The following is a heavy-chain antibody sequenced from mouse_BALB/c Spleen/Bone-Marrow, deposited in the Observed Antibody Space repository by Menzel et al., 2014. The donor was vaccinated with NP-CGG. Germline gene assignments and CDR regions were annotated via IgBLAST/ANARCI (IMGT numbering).Heavy chain of an antibody. Sequence: VQLVESASELARPGASVRLSCRASGYTFTGYTMQWVKQRPGQGLEWIGYIVPRSGYTDYNQKFKDKTTLTADKSSSTAYMQLSRLTSEDSAVYYCAREGITTAYFDYWGQGTTLTVSS. D-gene: IGHD1-2*01. CDR3: AREGITTAYFDY. CDR1: GYTFTGYT. J-gene: IGHJ2*01. CDR2: IVPRSGYT. V-gene: IGHV1-4*02.